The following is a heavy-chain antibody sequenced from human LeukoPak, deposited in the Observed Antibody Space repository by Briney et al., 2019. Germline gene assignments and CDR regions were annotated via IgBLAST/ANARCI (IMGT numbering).Heavy chain of an antibody. V-gene: IGHV3-21*01. Sequence: GGSLRLSCAASGFTVSSNEMSWVRQAPGKGLEWVSSISSSSSYIYYADSVKGRFTISRDNAENSLYLQMNSLRAEDTAVYYCARGKPMVRGVLDYWGQGTLVTVSS. J-gene: IGHJ4*02. D-gene: IGHD3-10*01. CDR2: ISSSSSYI. CDR1: GFTVSSNE. CDR3: ARGKPMVRGVLDY.